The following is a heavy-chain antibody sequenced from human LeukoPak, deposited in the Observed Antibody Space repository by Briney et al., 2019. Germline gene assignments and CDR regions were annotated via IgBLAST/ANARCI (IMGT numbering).Heavy chain of an antibody. V-gene: IGHV3-30*02. J-gene: IGHJ4*02. CDR2: IRYDGGNK. D-gene: IGHD1-26*01. Sequence: GGSLRLSCAASGFTFSSYGIHWVRQAPGKGLEWVAFIRYDGGNKYYADSVKGRFTISRDSSKNTLYLQMSSLRADDTAVYYCAKGEADLDYWGQGTLVTVSS. CDR1: GFTFSSYG. CDR3: AKGEADLDY.